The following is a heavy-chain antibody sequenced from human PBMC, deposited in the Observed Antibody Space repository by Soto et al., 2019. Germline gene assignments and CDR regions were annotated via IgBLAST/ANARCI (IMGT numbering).Heavy chain of an antibody. V-gene: IGHV3-21*06. J-gene: IGHJ3*01. D-gene: IGHD2-2*01. CDR1: GFTSSSYA. CDR3: ARAGLEPANAFDV. Sequence: PGGSLRLSCAASGFTSSSYAINWVRQAPGKGLEWVSSISGSGSYIYIADSMKGRITISRDNAQNSVHLQMNSLRVEDTAVYYCARAGLEPANAFDVWGQGTKVTVSS. CDR2: ISGSGSYI.